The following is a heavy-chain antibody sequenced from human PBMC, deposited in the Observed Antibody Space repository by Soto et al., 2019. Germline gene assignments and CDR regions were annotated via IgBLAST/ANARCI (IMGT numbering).Heavy chain of an antibody. V-gene: IGHV1-18*01. D-gene: IGHD6-19*01. CDR2: INGYNGNT. Sequence: QVQLVQSGAEVKKPGASVKVSCKASGYTFTTYGISWVRQAPGQGLEWLGWINGYNGNTNYAQKLQGRVTMTTDTSTSTAYMELRSLRSDDTAVYDCARDPVAGTYFDYWGQGTLVTVSS. CDR3: ARDPVAGTYFDY. J-gene: IGHJ4*02. CDR1: GYTFTTYG.